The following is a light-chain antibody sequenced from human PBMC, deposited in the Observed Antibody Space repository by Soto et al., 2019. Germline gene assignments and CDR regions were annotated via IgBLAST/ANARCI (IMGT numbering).Light chain of an antibody. J-gene: IGLJ1*01. Sequence: QSALTQPPSASGSPGQSVTISCTGSSSDIGGYDFVSWYQQHPGKVPKLLIYEVTKRPSGVPDRFSGSKSGNTASLTVSGLRADDEADYYCCSHEGSKTYYLFGPGTKLPVL. V-gene: IGLV2-8*01. CDR2: EVT. CDR1: SSDIGGYDF. CDR3: CSHEGSKTYYL.